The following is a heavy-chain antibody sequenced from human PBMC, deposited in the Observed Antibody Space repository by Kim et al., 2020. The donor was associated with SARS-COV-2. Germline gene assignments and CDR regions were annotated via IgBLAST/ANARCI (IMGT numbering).Heavy chain of an antibody. V-gene: IGHV3-21*01. CDR2: ISSSSSYI. Sequence: GGSLRLSCAASGFTFSSYSMNWVRQAPGKGLEWVSSISSSSSYIYYADSVKGRFTISRDNAKNSLYLQMNSLRAEDTAVYYCARDLGYCSGGSCYRPYGYFDLWGRGTLVTVSS. CDR3: ARDLGYCSGGSCYRPYGYFDL. J-gene: IGHJ2*01. CDR1: GFTFSSYS. D-gene: IGHD2-15*01.